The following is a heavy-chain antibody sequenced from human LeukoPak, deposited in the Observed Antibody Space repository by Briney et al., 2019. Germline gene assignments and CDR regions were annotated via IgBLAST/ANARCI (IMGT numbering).Heavy chain of an antibody. CDR1: GFTFGSYA. D-gene: IGHD6-19*01. V-gene: IGHV3-23*01. CDR2: ISGSGGST. Sequence: GGSLRLPCAASGFTFGSYAMYWVRQAPGKGLEWVSGISGSGGSTFYADSVKGRFTISGDNSENTVHLQMNSLRADDTAVYYCAKTTAGYSSGRYPGWPVDYWGQGTLVTVSS. CDR3: AKTTAGYSSGRYPGWPVDY. J-gene: IGHJ4*02.